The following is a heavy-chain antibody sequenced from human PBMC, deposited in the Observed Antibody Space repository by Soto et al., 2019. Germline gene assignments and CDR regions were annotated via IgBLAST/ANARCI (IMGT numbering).Heavy chain of an antibody. CDR1: GGSISSGGYY. CDR3: ARGPIYGSGSYYYYYFGMDV. J-gene: IGHJ6*02. V-gene: IGHV4-31*03. Sequence: SETLSLTCTVSGGSISSGGYYWSWIRQHPGKGLEWIGYIYYGGSTYYNPSLKSRATISGDTSKNQFSLKLSSVTAADTAVYYCARGPIYGSGSYYYYYFGMDVWGQGTTVTVSS. D-gene: IGHD3-10*01. CDR2: IYYGGST.